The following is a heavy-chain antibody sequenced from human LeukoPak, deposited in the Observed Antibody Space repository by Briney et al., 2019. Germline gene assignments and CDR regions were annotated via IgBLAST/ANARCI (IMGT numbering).Heavy chain of an antibody. D-gene: IGHD6-13*01. CDR1: GYSFTNYW. J-gene: IGHJ3*02. V-gene: IGHV5-51*01. CDR3: ARPVAAAYDAFDI. Sequence: GESLKISCKGSGYSFTNYWIGWVRQVPGKGLEWMGIIYPGDSDTRYSPSFQGQVTISADKSISTAYLQWSSLKASDTALYYCARPVAAAYDAFDIWGQGTMVTVSS. CDR2: IYPGDSDT.